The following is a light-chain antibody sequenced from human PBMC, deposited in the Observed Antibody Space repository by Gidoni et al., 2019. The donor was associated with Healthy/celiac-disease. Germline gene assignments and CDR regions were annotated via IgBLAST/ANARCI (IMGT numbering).Light chain of an antibody. J-gene: IGKJ4*01. Sequence: EIVLTQSPATLSLSPGERATLSCRASQSVSSYLTWYQQKPGQAPRPLIYDASNRATGIPARFSCSGSGTDFTLTLSSLEPEDFAVYYCQQRSNWPLTFGGXTKVEIK. CDR2: DAS. CDR3: QQRSNWPLT. V-gene: IGKV3-11*01. CDR1: QSVSSY.